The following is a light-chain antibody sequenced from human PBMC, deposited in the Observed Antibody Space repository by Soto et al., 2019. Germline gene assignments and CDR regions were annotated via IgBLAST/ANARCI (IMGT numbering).Light chain of an antibody. J-gene: IGKJ4*01. CDR3: MQALQTPLT. CDR1: QSLLHRNGYNY. Sequence: DVVLTQSPLSLPVTPGEPASIPCRSSQSLLHRNGYNYLDWYLQKPGQSPQLLIYLGSNRASGVPDRFSGSGSGTDFTLKISRVEAEDVGVYYCMQALQTPLTFGGGTKVDIK. V-gene: IGKV2-28*01. CDR2: LGS.